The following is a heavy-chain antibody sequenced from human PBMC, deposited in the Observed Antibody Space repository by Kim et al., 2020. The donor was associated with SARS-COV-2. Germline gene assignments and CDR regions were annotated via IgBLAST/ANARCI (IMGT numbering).Heavy chain of an antibody. V-gene: IGHV5-10-1*01. D-gene: IGHD3-10*01. J-gene: IGHJ4*02. CDR1: GYSFTSYW. CDR2: IDPSDSYT. Sequence: GESLKISCKGSGYSFTSYWISWVRQMPGKGLEWMGRIDPSDSYTNYSPSFQGHVTISADKSISTAYLQWSSLKASDTAMYYCASDYGSGSYPNYWGQGTLVTVSS. CDR3: ASDYGSGSYPNY.